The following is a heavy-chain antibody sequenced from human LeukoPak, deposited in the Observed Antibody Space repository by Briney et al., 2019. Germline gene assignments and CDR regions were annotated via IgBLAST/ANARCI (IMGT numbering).Heavy chain of an antibody. J-gene: IGHJ4*02. CDR2: ISSSSSYI. CDR1: GFTFSSYS. D-gene: IGHD5-24*01. V-gene: IGHV3-21*01. CDR3: ARGNGDGYNYPYYFDY. Sequence: GVSLRLSCAASGFTFSSYSMNWVRQAPGRGLEWVSSISSSSSYIYYADSVKGRFTISRDNAKNSLYLQMNSLRAEDTAVYYCARGNGDGYNYPYYFDYWGQGTLVTVSS.